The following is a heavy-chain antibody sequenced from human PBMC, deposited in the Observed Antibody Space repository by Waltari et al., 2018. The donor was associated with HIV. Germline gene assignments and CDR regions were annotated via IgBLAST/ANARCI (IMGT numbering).Heavy chain of an antibody. V-gene: IGHV4-38-2*02. D-gene: IGHD3-3*01. CDR2: FYHGGKT. J-gene: IGHJ5*02. Sequence: QVQLQESGPGLVKPSETLSLTCSVSGYSITSGYYWGWIRQPPGMGLEWIGSFYHGGKTYYNPSLKSRVTISADTSNNQFFLTLSSVTAADTAVYYCTRRAWYDFWSGYYTWGQGTLVTVSS. CDR3: TRRAWYDFWSGYYT. CDR1: GYSITSGYY.